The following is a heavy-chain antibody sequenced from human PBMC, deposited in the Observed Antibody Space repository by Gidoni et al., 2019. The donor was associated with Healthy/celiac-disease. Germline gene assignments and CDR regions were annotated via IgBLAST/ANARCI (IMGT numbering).Heavy chain of an antibody. CDR2: IYYSGST. D-gene: IGHD6-19*01. V-gene: IGHV4-39*01. CDR1: GGSISSSSYY. J-gene: IGHJ4*02. CDR3: ARHPIAVAGTPYFDY. Sequence: QLQLQASGPGLVKPSETLSLTCPVSGGSISSSSYYWGWIRQPPGKGLEWIGSIYYSGSTYYNPSLKSRVTISVDTSKNQFSLKLSSVTAADTAVYYCARHPIAVAGTPYFDYWGQGTLVTVSS.